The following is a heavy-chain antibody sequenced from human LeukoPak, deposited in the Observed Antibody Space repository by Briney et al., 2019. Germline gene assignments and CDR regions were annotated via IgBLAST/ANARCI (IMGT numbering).Heavy chain of an antibody. CDR3: ARNAVPAATYYYYMDV. D-gene: IGHD2-2*01. CDR2: IYHSGST. V-gene: IGHV4-30-2*01. J-gene: IGHJ6*03. Sequence: PSETLSLTCTVSGGSISSGGYYWSWIRQPPGKGLEWIGYIYHSGSTYYNPSLKSRVTISVDTSKNQFSLKLSSVTAADTAVYYCARNAVPAATYYYYMDVWGKGTTVTVSS. CDR1: GGSISSGGYY.